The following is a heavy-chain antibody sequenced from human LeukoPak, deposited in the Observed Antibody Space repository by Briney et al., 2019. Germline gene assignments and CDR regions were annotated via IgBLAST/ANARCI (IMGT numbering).Heavy chain of an antibody. Sequence: GGSLLLSCAASGFIFRNYWMGWVRQAPGKGLEWVANTKPDGSAEYYADSVKGRFTASRDNANNLLYLQMNRLRAEDTAVYYCARDGGLHTNFDYWGQGTLLTGSS. J-gene: IGHJ4*02. CDR2: TKPDGSAE. CDR3: ARDGGLHTNFDY. CDR1: GFIFRNYW. V-gene: IGHV3-7*01. D-gene: IGHD2-15*01.